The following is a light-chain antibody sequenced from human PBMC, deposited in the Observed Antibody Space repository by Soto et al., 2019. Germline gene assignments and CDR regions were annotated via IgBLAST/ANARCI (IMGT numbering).Light chain of an antibody. V-gene: IGKV1-5*03. CDR3: QQYNSYPLT. CDR2: KAS. J-gene: IGKJ4*01. CDR1: QSISAW. Sequence: DIQMTQSPSTLSATAGDRVTMTCRASQSISAWLAWYQQKPGKAPKLLIYKASGLEGGVPSRFSGSGSGTEFTLTINGLQPDDFATYYCQQYNSYPLTFGGGTKVDIK.